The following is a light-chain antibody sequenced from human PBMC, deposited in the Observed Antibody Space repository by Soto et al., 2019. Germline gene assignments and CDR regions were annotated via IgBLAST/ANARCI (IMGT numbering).Light chain of an antibody. CDR2: DAS. Sequence: DIQMTQSPSSLSASVGDRVTITCRASQGISTYLVWYQQRQGRAPKLLIYDASSLLSGVPSRFSGSDSGTDFTLTISSLQPEEFATYYCQQSYRTPYTFGQGTKMETK. CDR3: QQSYRTPYT. CDR1: QGISTY. V-gene: IGKV1-39*01. J-gene: IGKJ2*01.